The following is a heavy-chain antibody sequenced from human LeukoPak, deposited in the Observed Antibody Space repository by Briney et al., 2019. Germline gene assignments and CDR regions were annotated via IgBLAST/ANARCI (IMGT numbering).Heavy chain of an antibody. Sequence: ASVKVSCKASGYTFTNYGISWARQAPGQGLEWMGWISAYNGNTNYAQKLQGRVTMTTDTSTGTAYMELRSLRSDDTAVYYCARGGSYYDSSVHFDYWGQGTLVTVSS. CDR1: GYTFTNYG. D-gene: IGHD3-22*01. CDR3: ARGGSYYDSSVHFDY. V-gene: IGHV1-18*01. CDR2: ISAYNGNT. J-gene: IGHJ4*02.